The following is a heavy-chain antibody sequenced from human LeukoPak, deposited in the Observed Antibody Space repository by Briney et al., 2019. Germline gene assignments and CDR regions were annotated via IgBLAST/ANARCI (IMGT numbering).Heavy chain of an antibody. V-gene: IGHV3-23*01. Sequence: GGSLRLSCAASGFTVSSNYMSWVRQAPGKGLEYVSLISGSGDITYYAHSLKDRFTISRDNSKNTLYLQMHSLRAEDTAVYYCAARPGDLAVPFDYWGQGTLVTVSS. J-gene: IGHJ4*02. CDR3: AARPGDLAVPFDY. CDR2: ISGSGDIT. CDR1: GFTVSSNY. D-gene: IGHD3-10*01.